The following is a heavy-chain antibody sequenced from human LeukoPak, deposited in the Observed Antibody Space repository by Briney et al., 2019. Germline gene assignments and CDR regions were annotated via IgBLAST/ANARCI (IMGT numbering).Heavy chain of an antibody. J-gene: IGHJ6*02. CDR3: AKGGAGHYYGMDV. D-gene: IGHD3-16*01. V-gene: IGHV3-21*04. Sequence: GGSLRLSCAASGFTFSSYSMNWVRQAPGKGLEWVSSISSSSSYIYYADSVKGRFTISRDNAKNSLYLQMNSLRAEDTAVYYCAKGGAGHYYGMDVWGQGTTVTVSS. CDR1: GFTFSSYS. CDR2: ISSSSSYI.